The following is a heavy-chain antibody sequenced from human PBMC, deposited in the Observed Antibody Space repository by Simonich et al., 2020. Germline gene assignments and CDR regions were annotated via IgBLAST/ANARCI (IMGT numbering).Heavy chain of an antibody. Sequence: VHGGAEVKKPGASVKVSCKVSGYTLTELSMHWVRQAPGKGLEWLGCFDPEDGEKIYAQKFQGRVTMTEDTSTDTAYMELSSLRSEDTAVYYCATGNLPTTQGGVFDYWGQGTLVTVSS. V-gene: IGHV1-24*01. CDR3: ATGNLPTTQGGVFDY. D-gene: IGHD5-12*01. CDR1: GYTLTELS. J-gene: IGHJ4*02. CDR2: FDPEDGEK.